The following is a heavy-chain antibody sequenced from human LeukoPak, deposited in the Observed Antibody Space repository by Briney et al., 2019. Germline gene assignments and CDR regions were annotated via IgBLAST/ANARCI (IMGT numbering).Heavy chain of an antibody. J-gene: IGHJ1*01. Sequence: GGSLRLSCAASGFTFSSYGMHWVRQAPGKGLEWVAFIRFDGSNKYYADSVKGRFTISRDNSKNTLYLQIDSLRAEDTAVYYCATGGDHPYWGPGTLVTVSS. V-gene: IGHV3-30*02. CDR2: IRFDGSNK. D-gene: IGHD2-21*02. CDR1: GFTFSSYG. CDR3: ATGGDHPY.